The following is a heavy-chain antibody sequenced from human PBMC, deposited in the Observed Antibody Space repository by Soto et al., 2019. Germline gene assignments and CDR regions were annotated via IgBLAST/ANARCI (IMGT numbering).Heavy chain of an antibody. Sequence: ASVKVSCKASGYTFTSYGISWVRQAPGQGLEWMGWISAYNGNTNYAQKLQGRVTMTTDTSTSTAYMELRSLRSDDTAVYYCAREKGVVRDIFYYYYGMDVWGQGTTVTVSS. CDR1: GYTFTSYG. D-gene: IGHD2-2*01. J-gene: IGHJ6*02. CDR2: ISAYNGNT. V-gene: IGHV1-18*04. CDR3: AREKGVVRDIFYYYYGMDV.